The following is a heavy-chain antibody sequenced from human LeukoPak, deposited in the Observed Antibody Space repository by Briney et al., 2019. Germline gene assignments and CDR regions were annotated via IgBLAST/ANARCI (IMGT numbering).Heavy chain of an antibody. CDR3: ARGERRFLEWLGGSVGGFDY. Sequence: NASETLSLTCTVSGGSISSYYWSWIRQPPGKGLEWIGYNYYSGGTNYNPSLKSRVTMSVDTSKNQFSLKLSSVTAADTAVYYCARGERRFLEWLGGSVGGFDYWGQGTLVTVSS. D-gene: IGHD3-3*01. CDR1: GGSISSYY. CDR2: NYYSGGT. V-gene: IGHV4-59*12. J-gene: IGHJ4*02.